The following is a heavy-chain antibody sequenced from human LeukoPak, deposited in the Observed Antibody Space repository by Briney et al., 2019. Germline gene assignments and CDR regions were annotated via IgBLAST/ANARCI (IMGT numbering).Heavy chain of an antibody. V-gene: IGHV3-49*04. Sequence: EAGGSLRLSCTTSGFTFGDYALSWVRQAPGKGLEWVGFTRSITYGGTTEYAASVKGRFTILREDSKSIAYLQMSSLRSEDTGMYFCTRDVSDGMDVWGQGTTVTVSS. CDR1: GFTFGDYA. CDR2: TRSITYGGTT. CDR3: TRDVSDGMDV. D-gene: IGHD5/OR15-5a*01. J-gene: IGHJ6*02.